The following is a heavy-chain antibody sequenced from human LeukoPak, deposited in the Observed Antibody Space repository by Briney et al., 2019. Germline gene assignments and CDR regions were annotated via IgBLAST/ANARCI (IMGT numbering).Heavy chain of an antibody. CDR1: GFTFSSYA. CDR3: ARDQGSSSWYV. V-gene: IGHV3-30*04. CDR2: ISYDGSNK. D-gene: IGHD6-13*01. J-gene: IGHJ4*02. Sequence: GGSLRLSCAASGFTFSSYAMHWVRQAPGKGLEWVAVISYDGSNKYYADSAKGRFTISRDNSKNTLYLQMNSLRAEDTAVYYCARDQGSSSWYVWGQGTLVTVSS.